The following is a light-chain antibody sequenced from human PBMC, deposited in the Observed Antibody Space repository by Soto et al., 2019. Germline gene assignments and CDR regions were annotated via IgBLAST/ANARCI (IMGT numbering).Light chain of an antibody. CDR2: GAS. CDR3: QQYNNWPPIT. V-gene: IGKV3-15*01. Sequence: EVVMTQSPATQSVSPGERATLSCRASESVRSYLAWYQQKPGQAPRLLIYGASTRATGIPARFSGSGSGTDFTLTISSLQSEDFAIYYCQQYNNWPPITFGQGTRLEIK. CDR1: ESVRSY. J-gene: IGKJ5*01.